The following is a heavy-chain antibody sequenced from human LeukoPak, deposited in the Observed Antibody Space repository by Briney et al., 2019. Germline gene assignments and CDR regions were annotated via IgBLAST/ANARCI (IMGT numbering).Heavy chain of an antibody. CDR3: ASPGEGHAFDI. CDR1: GGSFSGYY. J-gene: IGHJ3*02. Sequence: SETLSLTCAVYGGSFSGYYWSWIRQPPGEGLEWIGEINHSGSTNYNPSLKSRVTISVDTSKNQFSLKLSSVTAADTAVYYCASPGEGHAFDIWGQGTMVTVSS. V-gene: IGHV4-34*01. CDR2: INHSGST. D-gene: IGHD4-17*01.